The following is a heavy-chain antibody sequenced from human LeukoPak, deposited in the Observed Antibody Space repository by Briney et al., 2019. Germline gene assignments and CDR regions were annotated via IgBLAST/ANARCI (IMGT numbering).Heavy chain of an antibody. CDR2: IYYSGST. CDR3: ARAGGFFSPFGY. CDR1: GGSISSGGYY. D-gene: IGHD3-3*01. V-gene: IGHV4-31*03. Sequence: PSETLSLTCTVSGGSISSGGYYWSWIRQHPGKGLEWIGYIYYSGSTYYNPSLKSRVTISVDTSKNQFSLKLSSVTAADTAVYYCARAGGFFSPFGYWGQGTLVSVSS. J-gene: IGHJ4*02.